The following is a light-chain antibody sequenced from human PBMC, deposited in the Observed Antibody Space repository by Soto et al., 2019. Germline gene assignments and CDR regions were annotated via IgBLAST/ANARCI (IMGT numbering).Light chain of an antibody. V-gene: IGLV2-14*01. CDR1: STDVGAHNH. Sequence: QSALTQPASVSGSPGQSIIISCTGTSTDVGAHNHVSWYQQHSDKAPKLIIYEVTDRPSGVSNRFSGSKSDKTAFLTISGLQAEDEADYYCSSFTTSDTWVFGGGTKVTVL. CDR3: SSFTTSDTWV. CDR2: EVT. J-gene: IGLJ3*02.